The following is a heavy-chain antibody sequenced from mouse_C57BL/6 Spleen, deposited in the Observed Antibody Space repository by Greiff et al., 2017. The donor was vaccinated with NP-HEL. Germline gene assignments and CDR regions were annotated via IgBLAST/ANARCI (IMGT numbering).Heavy chain of an antibody. D-gene: IGHD2-5*01. Sequence: QVQLKQSGAELARPGASVKMSCKASGYTFTSYTMHWVKQRPGQGLEWIGYINPSSGYTKYNQKFKDKATLTADKSSSTAYMQLSSLTSEDSAVYYCARGPYYSNYVSYFDYWGQGTTLTVSS. CDR2: INPSSGYT. CDR1: GYTFTSYT. J-gene: IGHJ2*01. CDR3: ARGPYYSNYVSYFDY. V-gene: IGHV1-4*01.